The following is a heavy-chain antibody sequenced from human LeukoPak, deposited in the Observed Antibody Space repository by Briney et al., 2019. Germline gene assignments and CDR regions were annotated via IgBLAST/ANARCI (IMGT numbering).Heavy chain of an antibody. J-gene: IGHJ4*02. CDR1: GGSFSGYY. D-gene: IGHD6-13*01. CDR3: ARAEGRYSSSWFEPELLHLDY. CDR2: INHSGST. V-gene: IGHV4-34*01. Sequence: SETLSLTCAVYGGSFSGYYWSWIRQPPGKGLEWIGEINHSGSTNYNPSLKSRVTISVDTSKNQFSLKLSSVTAADTAVYYCARAEGRYSSSWFEPELLHLDYWGQGTLVTVSS.